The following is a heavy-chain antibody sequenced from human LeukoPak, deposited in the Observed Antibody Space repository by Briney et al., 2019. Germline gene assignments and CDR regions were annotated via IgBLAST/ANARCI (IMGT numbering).Heavy chain of an antibody. D-gene: IGHD3-22*01. CDR3: AKDIGADYYYDSSGYFI. J-gene: IGHJ3*02. Sequence: PGGSLRLSCAASGFTFDNYAMHWVRQVPGKGLEWVSLISGDSDSTYYPDSVKGRFTISRDNSKNSLYLQMNSLRTEDTALYYCAKDIGADYYYDSSGYFIWGQGTMVTVSS. CDR2: ISGDSDST. V-gene: IGHV3-43*02. CDR1: GFTFDNYA.